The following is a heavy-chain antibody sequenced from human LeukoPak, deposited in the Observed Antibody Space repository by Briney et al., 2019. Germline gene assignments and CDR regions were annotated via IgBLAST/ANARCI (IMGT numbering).Heavy chain of an antibody. J-gene: IGHJ3*02. D-gene: IGHD1-26*01. V-gene: IGHV3-74*01. Sequence: PGGSLRLSCAASGFTFSSYWMHWVRQAPGKGLVWVSRINSDGSSTSYADSVKGRFTISRDNAKNTLYLQMNSLRAEDTAVYYCARDHGGSYAVGAFYIWGQGTMFTVSS. CDR2: INSDGSST. CDR3: ARDHGGSYAVGAFYI. CDR1: GFTFSSYW.